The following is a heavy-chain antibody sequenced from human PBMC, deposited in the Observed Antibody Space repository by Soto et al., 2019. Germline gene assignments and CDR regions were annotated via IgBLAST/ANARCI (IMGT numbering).Heavy chain of an antibody. CDR2: ISSSSSYI. CDR1: GFTFSSYS. Sequence: GGSLRLSCAASGFTFSSYSMNWVRQAPGKGLEWVSSISSSSSYIYYADSVKGRFTISRDNAKNSLYLQMNSLRAEDTAVYYCVRGGSGWFGECCYYYMDVWGKGTTVTVSS. V-gene: IGHV3-21*01. J-gene: IGHJ6*03. D-gene: IGHD3-10*01. CDR3: VRGGSGWFGECCYYYMDV.